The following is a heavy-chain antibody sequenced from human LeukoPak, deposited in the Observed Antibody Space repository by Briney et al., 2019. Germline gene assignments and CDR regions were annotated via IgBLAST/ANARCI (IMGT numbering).Heavy chain of an antibody. V-gene: IGHV1-2*02. CDR1: GYTFTGYY. CDR2: INPNSGGT. Sequence: GASVKVSCKASGYTFTGYYMHWVRQAPGQGLEWMGWINPNSGGTNYAQKFQGRVTMTRDTSISTAYMELSRLRSDDTAVYYCARYAIDYGGISPYNWFDPWGQGTLVTVSS. CDR3: ARYAIDYGGISPYNWFDP. J-gene: IGHJ5*02. D-gene: IGHD4-17*01.